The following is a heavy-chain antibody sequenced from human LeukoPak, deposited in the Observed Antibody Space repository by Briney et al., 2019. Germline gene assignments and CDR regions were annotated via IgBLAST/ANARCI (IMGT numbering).Heavy chain of an antibody. Sequence: GGSLRLSCAASGFTFSSYGMHWVRQAPGKGLEWVAVIWYDGSNKHYADSVKGRFTISRDNSKNTLYLQMNSLRAEDTAVYYCARGDELRYFDWLSTTLDYWGQGTLVTVSS. J-gene: IGHJ4*02. CDR2: IWYDGSNK. CDR1: GFTFSSYG. D-gene: IGHD3-9*01. V-gene: IGHV3-33*01. CDR3: ARGDELRYFDWLSTTLDY.